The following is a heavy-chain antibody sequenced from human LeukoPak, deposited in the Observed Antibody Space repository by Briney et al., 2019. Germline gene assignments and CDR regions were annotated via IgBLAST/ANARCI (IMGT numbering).Heavy chain of an antibody. D-gene: IGHD5-18*01. CDR3: ARGGDSGYSYGLFDY. CDR1: GGSISNYY. Sequence: SETLSLTCTVSGGSISNYYWSWIRQPPGKGLEWIGEINHSGSTNYNPSLKSRVTISVDTSKNQFSLKLSSVTAADTAVYYCARGGDSGYSYGLFDYWGQGTLVTVSS. V-gene: IGHV4-34*01. J-gene: IGHJ4*02. CDR2: INHSGST.